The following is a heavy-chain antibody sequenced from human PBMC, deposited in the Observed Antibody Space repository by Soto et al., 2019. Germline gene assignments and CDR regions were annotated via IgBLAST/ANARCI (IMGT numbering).Heavy chain of an antibody. D-gene: IGHD1-26*01. Sequence: SETLSLTCTVSGGSISNTSYYWGWVRQPPGKGLEWIGHIYYGGTSYSNPSLKGRVSLSVDTSKNQFSLNLSSVTAADTAVYYCASGKGVDGSHYLDNWGQGTLVTAPQ. V-gene: IGHV4-39*01. J-gene: IGHJ4*02. CDR2: IYYGGTS. CDR3: ASGKGVDGSHYLDN. CDR1: GGSISNTSYY.